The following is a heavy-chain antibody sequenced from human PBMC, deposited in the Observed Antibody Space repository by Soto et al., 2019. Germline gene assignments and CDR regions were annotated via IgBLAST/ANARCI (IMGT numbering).Heavy chain of an antibody. V-gene: IGHV4-39*01. CDR3: ALFNRQVAATLSWFDP. J-gene: IGHJ5*02. CDR2: IYYSGST. D-gene: IGHD2-15*01. CDR1: GGSISSSSYY. Sequence: PSETLSLTCTVSGGSISSSSYYWGWIRQPPGKGLEWIGSIYYSGSTYYNPSLKSRVTISVDTSKNQFSLKLSSVTAADTAVYYCALFNRQVAATLSWFDPWGQGTLVTVSS.